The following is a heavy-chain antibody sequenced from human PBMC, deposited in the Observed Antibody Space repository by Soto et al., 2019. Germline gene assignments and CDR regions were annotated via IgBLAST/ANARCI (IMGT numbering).Heavy chain of an antibody. D-gene: IGHD1-26*01. CDR3: ANPLGAQTPPYFDY. Sequence: QVQLVESGGGVVQPGRSLRLSCAASGFTFSSYGMHWVRQAPGKGLEWVAVISYDGSNKYYADSVKGRFTISRDNSKNTLFPQRNSLRADDTAVYYCANPLGAQTPPYFDYWGQGTLVTV. V-gene: IGHV3-30*18. CDR2: ISYDGSNK. J-gene: IGHJ4*02. CDR1: GFTFSSYG.